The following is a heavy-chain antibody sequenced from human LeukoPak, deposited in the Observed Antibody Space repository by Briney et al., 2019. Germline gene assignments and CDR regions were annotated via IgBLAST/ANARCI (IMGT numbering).Heavy chain of an antibody. CDR2: ISGTGVNI. D-gene: IGHD5/OR15-5a*01. CDR1: GFTFSSYG. Sequence: PGGSLRLSCAASGFTFSSYGMSWVRQAPGKGLEWVSAISGTGVNIYYADSVKGRFTISRDNSKNTLYLQMNSLRAEDTAIYYCARSRFSVPYYFDYWGQGTLVTVSS. V-gene: IGHV3-23*01. CDR3: ARSRFSVPYYFDY. J-gene: IGHJ4*02.